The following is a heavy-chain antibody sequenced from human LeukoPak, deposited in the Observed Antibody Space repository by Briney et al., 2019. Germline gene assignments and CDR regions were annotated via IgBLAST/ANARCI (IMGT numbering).Heavy chain of an antibody. CDR1: IGSLSSSKW. D-gene: IGHD1/OR15-1a*01. Sequence: SETLSLTCSVSIGSLSSSKWWSWVRQSPVKGLEWIGEIYLFGTTNYNPSFTSRVTMSVDRSRNQFSLKLTSVTAADTAVYYCARQKWEQQGRDYYFNGLDVWGPGTTVIV. V-gene: IGHV4-4*02. CDR2: IYLFGTT. J-gene: IGHJ6*02. CDR3: ARQKWEQQGRDYYFNGLDV.